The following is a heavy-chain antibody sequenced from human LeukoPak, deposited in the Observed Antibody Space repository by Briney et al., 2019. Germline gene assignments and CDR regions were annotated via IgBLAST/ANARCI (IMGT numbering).Heavy chain of an antibody. CDR3: ARVPGANAS. CDR2: ISHDGSNT. J-gene: IGHJ5*02. CDR1: EFTLSTYA. Sequence: PGGSLRLSCAPSEFTLSTYAMHWVRQAPGKGLEWVAVISHDGSNTYYADSVKGRFAISRDNSKNTLYLQMNGLRVEDTAVYNCARVPGANASWGQGTLVTVSS. V-gene: IGHV3-30*09.